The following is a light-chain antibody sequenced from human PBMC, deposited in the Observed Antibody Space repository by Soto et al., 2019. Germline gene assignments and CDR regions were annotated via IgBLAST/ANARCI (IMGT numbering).Light chain of an antibody. CDR3: QQYNNWPPST. J-gene: IGKJ5*01. CDR1: QSVSTN. V-gene: IGKV3-15*01. CDR2: GAS. Sequence: ERVMTQSAATLSVSPGERATLSCRASQSVSTNLAWYQQKPGQAPRLLIYGASTRATGIPARFSGSGSGTEFTLTISSLQSEDFAVYYCQQYNNWPPSTFGQGTRLEIK.